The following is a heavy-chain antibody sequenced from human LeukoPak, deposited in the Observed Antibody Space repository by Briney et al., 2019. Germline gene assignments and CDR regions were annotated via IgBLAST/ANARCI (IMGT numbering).Heavy chain of an antibody. CDR2: ISSSSSYI. CDR1: GFTFSSYS. J-gene: IGHJ3*02. CDR3: ARSSSSWYSRGGVDAFDI. D-gene: IGHD6-13*01. V-gene: IGHV3-21*01. Sequence: PGRSLRLSCAASGFTFSSYSMNWVRQAPGKGLEWVSSISSSSSYIYYADSVKGRFTISRDNAKNSLYLQMNSLRAEDTAVYYCARSSSSWYSRGGVDAFDIWGQGTMVTVSS.